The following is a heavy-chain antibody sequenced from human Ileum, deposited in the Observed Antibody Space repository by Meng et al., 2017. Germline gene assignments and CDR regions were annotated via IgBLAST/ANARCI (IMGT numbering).Heavy chain of an antibody. Sequence: GGSLRLSCAGSGFMFSGYWVHWVRQNPGKGPVWVARINQDGSDTRYADFAKGRFTVSRDNANDMVYLQMDRLRTEDTAIYYCAKDFDREDWGLGTVVTVSS. CDR2: INQDGSDT. CDR3: AKDFDRED. CDR1: GFMFSGYW. J-gene: IGHJ4*02. V-gene: IGHV3-74*01.